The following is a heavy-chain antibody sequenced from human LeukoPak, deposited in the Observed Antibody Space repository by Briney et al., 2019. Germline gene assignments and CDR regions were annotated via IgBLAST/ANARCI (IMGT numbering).Heavy chain of an antibody. CDR2: IGYVRNTI. Sequence: GGSLRLSCVASGFTFSSYTMKWVRQAPGKGLEWISYIGYVRNTIYYADSVKGRFIISRDNAKNSLYLQMNSLREEDSAIYYCARVGDSVSAYYCGGDCRYYFDYCGQGTPVSVSS. CDR1: GFTFSSYT. D-gene: IGHD2-21*02. CDR3: ARVGDSVSAYYCGGDCRYYFDY. J-gene: IGHJ4*02. V-gene: IGHV3-48*02.